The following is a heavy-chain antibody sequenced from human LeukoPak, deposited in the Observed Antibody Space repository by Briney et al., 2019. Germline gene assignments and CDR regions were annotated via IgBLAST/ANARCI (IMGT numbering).Heavy chain of an antibody. CDR1: GGSISSYY. D-gene: IGHD3-22*01. V-gene: IGHV4-4*07. CDR2: IYTSWST. J-gene: IGHJ4*02. CDR3: AKVVYYDSSGYSDY. Sequence: SETLSLTCTVSGGSISSYYCSWIRQPAGQGLEWIGRIYTSWSTNYNPSLKSRVTMSVDTSKNQYSLKLSSVTAADAAVYYGAKVVYYDSSGYSDYWGQGTLVTVSS.